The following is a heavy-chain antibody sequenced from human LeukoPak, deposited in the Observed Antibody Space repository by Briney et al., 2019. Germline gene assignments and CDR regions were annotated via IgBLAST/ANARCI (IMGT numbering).Heavy chain of an antibody. J-gene: IGHJ4*02. CDR3: AKGGLGRPCDY. CDR1: GFTFSSYA. V-gene: IGHV3-23*01. CDR2: ISDSGGST. Sequence: GGSLRLSCAASGFTFSSYAMSWVRQAPGKGLEWVSTISDSGGSTNYADSVKGRFTISRDNSRNTLYLQMNSPRAEDTAVYYCAKGGLGRPCDYWGQGTLVTVSS. D-gene: IGHD3-10*01.